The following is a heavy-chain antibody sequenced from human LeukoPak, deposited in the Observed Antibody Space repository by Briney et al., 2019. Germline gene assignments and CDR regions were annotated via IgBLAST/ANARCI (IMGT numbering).Heavy chain of an antibody. CDR3: ARGGTTWHGFDS. CDR1: GFTFSSYA. Sequence: GGSLRLSCAASGFTFSSYAMSWVRRAPGKGLEWVSGISDAGAITYYADSVEGRFTISRSQSTNTLYLQMDSLRAEDTSLYYCARGGTTWHGFDSWGQGTLVTVSS. J-gene: IGHJ4*02. D-gene: IGHD1-14*01. CDR2: ISDAGAIT. V-gene: IGHV3-23*01.